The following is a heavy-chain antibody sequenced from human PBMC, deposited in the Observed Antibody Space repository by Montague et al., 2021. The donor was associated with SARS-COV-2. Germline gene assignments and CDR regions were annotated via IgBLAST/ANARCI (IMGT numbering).Heavy chain of an antibody. D-gene: IGHD3-22*01. CDR3: ARGHLSVSMIVVVFTSASYYFDY. Sequence: SDTLSLTCGVYGGSFGDDHWSWIRQPPGKGLEWIGDIKQSGSTNYNPSLKSRVTISVDTSKNQFSLKLTSVTAADTAVYFCARGHLSVSMIVVVFTSASYYFDYWGQGAQVTVSX. CDR2: IKQSGST. J-gene: IGHJ4*02. CDR1: GGSFGDDH. V-gene: IGHV4-34*01.